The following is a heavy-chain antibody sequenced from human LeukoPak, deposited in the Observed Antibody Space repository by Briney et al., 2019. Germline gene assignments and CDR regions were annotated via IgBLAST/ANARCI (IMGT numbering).Heavy chain of an antibody. CDR3: ARARAKKTRGYFDY. V-gene: IGHV4-34*01. CDR1: GGSLSGYY. Sequence: SETLSLTCAVYGGSLSGYYWRWIRQPPGKGLEWIGEINHSGSTNYNPSLKSRVTISVETSKNQFSLKLSSVTAADTAVYYCARARAKKTRGYFDYWGQGTLVTVSS. J-gene: IGHJ4*02. D-gene: IGHD3-10*01. CDR2: INHSGST.